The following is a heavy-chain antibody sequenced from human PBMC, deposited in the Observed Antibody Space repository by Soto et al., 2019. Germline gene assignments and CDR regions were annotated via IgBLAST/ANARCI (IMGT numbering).Heavy chain of an antibody. Sequence: SETLSLTCAVSGGSISSEYFHWTWIRQSPGKGLEWIGYIHYTGSIMYNPSFKSRLTMAVDTTKNQFSLQLTSVTAADTAVYFCTREDDGGDRDYYGLDVWGQGTTVTVSS. D-gene: IGHD2-21*02. CDR1: GGSISSEYFH. V-gene: IGHV4-30-4*08. CDR2: IHYTGSI. CDR3: TREDDGGDRDYYGLDV. J-gene: IGHJ6*02.